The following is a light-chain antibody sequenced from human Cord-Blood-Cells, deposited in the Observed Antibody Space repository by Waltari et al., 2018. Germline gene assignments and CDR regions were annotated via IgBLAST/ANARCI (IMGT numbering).Light chain of an antibody. V-gene: IGKV4-1*01. Sequence: DIVMTQSPDSLAVSLGERATINCKSSQSVLYSSNNNNYLAWYQQKPGQPPKLLIDWASTRESGVPDRFSGSGSGTDFTLTISSLQAEDVAVYYCQQYYSTPYTFGQGTKLEIK. CDR2: WAS. CDR3: QQYYSTPYT. J-gene: IGKJ2*01. CDR1: QSVLYSSNNNNY.